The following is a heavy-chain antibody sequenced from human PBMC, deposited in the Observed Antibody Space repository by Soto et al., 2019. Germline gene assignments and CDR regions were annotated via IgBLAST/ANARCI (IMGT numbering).Heavy chain of an antibody. V-gene: IGHV3-23*01. Sequence: GGSLRLSCAASGFTFSSYAMSWVRQAPGKGLEWVSAISGSGGSTYYADSVKGRFTISRDNSKNTLHLQMNSLRAEDTAVYYCAKDLGFGELIEYYYYGMDVWGQGTTVTVSS. CDR1: GFTFSSYA. CDR3: AKDLGFGELIEYYYYGMDV. CDR2: ISGSGGST. J-gene: IGHJ6*02. D-gene: IGHD3-10*01.